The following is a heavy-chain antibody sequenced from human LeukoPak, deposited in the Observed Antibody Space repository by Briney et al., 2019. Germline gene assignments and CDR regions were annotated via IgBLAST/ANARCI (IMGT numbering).Heavy chain of an antibody. CDR2: INPNSGGT. Sequence: GASVKVSCKASGYTFTGYYMHWVRQAPGQGLEWMGWINPNSGGTNYAQKFQGRVTMTRDTSISTAYMELSSLRSEDTAVYYCARGPRYSGSHATNWFDPWGQGTLVTVSS. J-gene: IGHJ5*02. CDR1: GYTFTGYY. V-gene: IGHV1-2*02. D-gene: IGHD1-26*01. CDR3: ARGPRYSGSHATNWFDP.